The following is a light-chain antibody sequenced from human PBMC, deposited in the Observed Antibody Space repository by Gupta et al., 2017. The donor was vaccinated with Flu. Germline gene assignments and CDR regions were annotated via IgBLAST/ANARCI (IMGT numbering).Light chain of an antibody. CDR2: EVS. CDR3: SSYTSSSTLV. Sequence: QSALTQPASVSGSPGQSITISCTGTSSDVGGYNYVSWYQQHPGKVPKLMIYEVSYRPSGVSNRFSGSKSGNTASLTISGLQAEDEADYYCSSYTSSSTLVFGTGTKVTVL. V-gene: IGLV2-14*01. J-gene: IGLJ1*01. CDR1: SSDVGGYNY.